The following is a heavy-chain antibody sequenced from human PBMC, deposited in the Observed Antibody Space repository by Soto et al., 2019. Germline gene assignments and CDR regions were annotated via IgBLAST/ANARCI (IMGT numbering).Heavy chain of an antibody. CDR1: GGTFSSYA. J-gene: IGHJ6*02. CDR2: IIPIFGTA. V-gene: IGHV1-69*13. Sequence: SVKVSCKASGGTFSSYAISWVRQAPGQGLEWMGGIIPIFGTANYAQKFQGRVTITADESTSTAYMELSSLRSEDTAVYYCATRYCTNGVCYTPYYYYGMDVWGQGTTVTVSS. CDR3: ATRYCTNGVCYTPYYYYGMDV. D-gene: IGHD2-8*01.